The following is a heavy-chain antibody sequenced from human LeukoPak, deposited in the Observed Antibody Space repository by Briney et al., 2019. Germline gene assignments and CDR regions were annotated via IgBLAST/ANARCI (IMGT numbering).Heavy chain of an antibody. J-gene: IGHJ3*02. CDR1: GFTFSSYA. V-gene: IGHV3-23*01. D-gene: IGHD2-2*01. CDR3: AIIAGDCSSTSCRSDAFDI. CDR2: ISGSGGST. Sequence: GGSLRLSCAASGFTFSSYAMSWVRQAPGKGLEWVSAISGSGGSTYYADSVKGRFTISRDNSKNTLYLQMNSLRAEDTAVYYCAIIAGDCSSTSCRSDAFDIWGQGTMVTVSS.